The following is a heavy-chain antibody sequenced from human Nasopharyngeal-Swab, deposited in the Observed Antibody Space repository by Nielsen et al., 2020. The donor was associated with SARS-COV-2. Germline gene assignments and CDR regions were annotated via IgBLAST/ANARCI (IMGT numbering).Heavy chain of an antibody. V-gene: IGHV3-33*08. J-gene: IGHJ3*02. CDR1: GFTFSSYS. D-gene: IGHD6-19*01. CDR2: IWFDGSNK. CDR3: ARDPSSGWYGAFDI. Sequence: GGSLRLSCAASGFTFSSYSMNWVRQAPGKGLEWVAVIWFDGSNKYYADSVKGRFTISRDNAKNSLYLQMNSLRDGDTAIYYCARDPSSGWYGAFDIWGQGTMVTVSS.